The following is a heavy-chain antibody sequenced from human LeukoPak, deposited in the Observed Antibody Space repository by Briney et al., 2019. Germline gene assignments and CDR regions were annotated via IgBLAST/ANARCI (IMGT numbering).Heavy chain of an antibody. CDR2: ISGSGGST. V-gene: IGHV3-23*01. D-gene: IGHD2-2*01. Sequence: PGGSLRLSXAASGFTFSSYAMSWVRQTPGKGLEWVSAISGSGGSTYYAASVKGRFTISRDNSKKTLYLQMNSLRAEDTAVYYCAKDGEYCSSTSCYWDYWGQGTLVTVSS. CDR1: GFTFSSYA. J-gene: IGHJ4*02. CDR3: AKDGEYCSSTSCYWDY.